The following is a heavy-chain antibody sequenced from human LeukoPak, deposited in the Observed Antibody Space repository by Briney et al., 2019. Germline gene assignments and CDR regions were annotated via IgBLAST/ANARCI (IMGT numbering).Heavy chain of an antibody. CDR3: ARDEELWVYGMDV. D-gene: IGHD5-18*01. CDR2: ISSSGSTI. V-gene: IGHV3-11*01. CDR1: GFTFSDYY. J-gene: IGHJ6*02. Sequence: GGSLRLSCAASGFTFSDYYMSWIRQAPGKGLEWVSYISSSGSTIYYADSVKGRFTISRDNARNSLYLQMNSLRAEDTAVYYCARDEELWVYGMDVWGQGTTVTVSS.